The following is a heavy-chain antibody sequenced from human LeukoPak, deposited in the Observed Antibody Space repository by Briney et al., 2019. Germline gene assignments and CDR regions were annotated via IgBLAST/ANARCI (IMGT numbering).Heavy chain of an antibody. V-gene: IGHV3-74*01. CDR2: INTDTRGT. CDR3: ARAGADGFDY. Sequence: GGSLRLSCAASGFAFTAYWMPWVRQAPGKALVWVSIINTDTRGTYYADAVKGRFTISRDNAKNTLSLQMNSLRAEDTAVYYCARAGADGFDYWGQGTLVTVSS. J-gene: IGHJ4*02. CDR1: GFAFTAYW. D-gene: IGHD3-10*01.